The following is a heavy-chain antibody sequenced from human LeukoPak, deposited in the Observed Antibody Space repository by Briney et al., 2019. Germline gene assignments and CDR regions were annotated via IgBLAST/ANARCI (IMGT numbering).Heavy chain of an antibody. Sequence: GGSLRLSCAASGFIFSDYYMGWIRQAPGRGLEWVSYISDSGSNIYYTDSVKGRFTMSRDNAKKSLYLQMNSLRAEDTAVYYCARVNYYDSSGYSIWGQGTMVTVSS. CDR1: GFIFSDYY. CDR2: ISDSGSNI. D-gene: IGHD3-22*01. CDR3: ARVNYYDSSGYSI. V-gene: IGHV3-11*01. J-gene: IGHJ3*02.